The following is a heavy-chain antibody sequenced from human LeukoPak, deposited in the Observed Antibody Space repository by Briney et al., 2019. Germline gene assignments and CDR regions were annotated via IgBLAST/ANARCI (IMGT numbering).Heavy chain of an antibody. CDR1: GFTFDDYA. Sequence: GRSLRLSCAASGFTFDDYAMHWVRHAPGKGLEWVSGISWNSGSISYADSVKGRFTISRDNAKNSLYLQMNSLRAEDTAVYYCARWVDLRSGYSSHAFDIWGQGTMVTVSS. CDR3: ARWVDLRSGYSSHAFDI. J-gene: IGHJ3*02. V-gene: IGHV3-9*01. CDR2: ISWNSGSI. D-gene: IGHD5-18*01.